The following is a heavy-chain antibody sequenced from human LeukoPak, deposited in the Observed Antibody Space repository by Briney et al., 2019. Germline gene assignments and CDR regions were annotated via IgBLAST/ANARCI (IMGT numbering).Heavy chain of an antibody. D-gene: IGHD6-19*01. Sequence: ASVKVSCKASGYTFTSYYMHWVRQAPGQGLEWMGWINPNSGGTNYAQKFQGRVTMTRDTSISTAYMELSRLRSDDTAVYYCARPQGAVAEEWFDPWGQGTLVTVSS. V-gene: IGHV1-2*02. CDR3: ARPQGAVAEEWFDP. CDR2: INPNSGGT. J-gene: IGHJ5*02. CDR1: GYTFTSYY.